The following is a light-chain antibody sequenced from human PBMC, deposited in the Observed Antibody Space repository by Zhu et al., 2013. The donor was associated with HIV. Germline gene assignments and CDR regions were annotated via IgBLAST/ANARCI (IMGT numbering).Light chain of an antibody. Sequence: IVLTQSPATLSLSPGDRATLFCRASQSVSSSLAWFQQKPGQAPRLLIHDASSRATGIPARFSGSGSGTDFTLTISSLEPEDSAVYYCQQRSNWPLITFGQGTRLEIK. V-gene: IGKV3-11*01. CDR1: QSVSSS. CDR2: DAS. J-gene: IGKJ5*01. CDR3: QQRSNWPLIT.